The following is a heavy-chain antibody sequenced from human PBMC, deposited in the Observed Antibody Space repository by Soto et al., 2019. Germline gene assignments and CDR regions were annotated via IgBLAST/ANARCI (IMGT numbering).Heavy chain of an antibody. V-gene: IGHV3-9*01. CDR2: ISWNSGSL. CDR1: GFTFDDYA. D-gene: IGHD6-13*01. CDR3: AKDKYISSGPFDY. J-gene: IGHJ4*02. Sequence: QTGGSLRLSCAASGFTFDDYAMHWVRQTPGKGLEWVSGISWNSGSLDYADSVKGRFTISRDNAKNSLYLQMNSLRAEDTAMYYCAKDKYISSGPFDYWGQGTLVTVSS.